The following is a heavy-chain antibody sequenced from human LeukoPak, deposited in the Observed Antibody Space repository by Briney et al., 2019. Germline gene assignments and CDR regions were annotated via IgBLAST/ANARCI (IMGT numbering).Heavy chain of an antibody. CDR2: ISAYNGDT. J-gene: IGHJ4*02. CDR3: ARDHSSSCQLLDY. Sequence: GASVKVSCKASAYTFTSYGISWVRQAPGQGLEWMGWISAYNGDTKYAQKFQGRFTMTTDISTSTASMELRSLRSDDTAVYYCARDHSSSCQLLDYWGQGTLVTISS. CDR1: AYTFTSYG. V-gene: IGHV1-18*01. D-gene: IGHD6-13*01.